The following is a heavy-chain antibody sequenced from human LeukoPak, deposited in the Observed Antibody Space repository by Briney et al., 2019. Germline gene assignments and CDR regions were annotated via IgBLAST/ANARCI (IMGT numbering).Heavy chain of an antibody. J-gene: IGHJ4*02. V-gene: IGHV1-69*13. Sequence: ASVKVSCKASGYTFTGYYMHWVRQAPGQGLEWMGGIIPIFDTPYYAQNFQDRFTITADESTSTAYMELTSLRSEDTAMYYCARVGFTTGFDYWGQGTLVTVSS. CDR1: GYTFTGYY. CDR2: IIPIFDTP. CDR3: ARVGFTTGFDY. D-gene: IGHD1-1*01.